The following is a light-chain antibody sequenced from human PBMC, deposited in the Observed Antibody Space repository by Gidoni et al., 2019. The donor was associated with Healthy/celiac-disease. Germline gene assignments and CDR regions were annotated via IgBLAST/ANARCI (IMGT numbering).Light chain of an antibody. CDR3: QQRSNWRMYT. Sequence: EIVLTQSPATLSLSPGERATLSCRASQSVSSYLAGYQQKPGQAPRLLIYDASNRATGIPARFSGSGSGTDFTLTISSLEPEDFAVYYCQQRSNWRMYTFGQGTKLEIK. V-gene: IGKV3-11*01. CDR2: DAS. J-gene: IGKJ2*01. CDR1: QSVSSY.